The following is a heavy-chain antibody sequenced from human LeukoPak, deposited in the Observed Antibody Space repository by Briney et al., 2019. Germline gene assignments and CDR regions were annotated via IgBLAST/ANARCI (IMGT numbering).Heavy chain of an antibody. Sequence: PGGSLRLSCAASGFTFSSYVMHWVRQAPGKGLVWVSRIKSDGSSTSYADSVKGRFTISRDNAKNTVYLQMNSLRAEDTAVYYCATSRTFDYWGQGTLVTVSS. CDR3: ATSRTFDY. V-gene: IGHV3-74*01. CDR2: IKSDGSST. CDR1: GFTFSSYV. J-gene: IGHJ4*02.